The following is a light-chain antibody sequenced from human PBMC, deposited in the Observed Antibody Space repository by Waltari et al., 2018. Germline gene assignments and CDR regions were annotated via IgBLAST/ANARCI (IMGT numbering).Light chain of an antibody. Sequence: WYQQDHGKAPKLMIYEVYKRPSGCSNRFSGSKSGNTASLTISGLQAEDEADYYCCSYAGSSTFTFGGGTKLTVL. V-gene: IGLV2-23*02. CDR3: CSYAGSSTFT. J-gene: IGLJ2*01. CDR2: EVY.